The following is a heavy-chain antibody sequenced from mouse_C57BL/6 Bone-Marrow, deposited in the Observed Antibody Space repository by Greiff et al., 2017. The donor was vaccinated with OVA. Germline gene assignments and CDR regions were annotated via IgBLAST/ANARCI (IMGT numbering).Heavy chain of an antibody. V-gene: IGHV10-1*01. J-gene: IGHJ2*01. CDR1: GFSFNTYA. D-gene: IGHD1-1*02. Sequence: EVKLVESGGGLVQPKGSLKLSCAASGFSFNTYAMNWVRQAPGKGLEWVARIRSKSNNYATYYADSVKDRFTISRDDSESMLYLQMNNLKTEDTAMYYCVRHGGSSDFDYWGQGTTLTVSS. CDR2: IRSKSNNYAT. CDR3: VRHGGSSDFDY.